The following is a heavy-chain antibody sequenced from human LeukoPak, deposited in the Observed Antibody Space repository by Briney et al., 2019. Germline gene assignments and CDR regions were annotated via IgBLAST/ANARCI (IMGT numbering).Heavy chain of an antibody. CDR2: ISGSGYST. CDR3: AHGTMYQLDY. D-gene: IGHD2-2*01. V-gene: IGHV3-23*01. Sequence: PGGSLRLSCAASGFSFSSYAMSWVRQAPGKGLEWVSAISGSGYSTYYADSVKGRFTISRDNSKNTLYLQMNSLRAEDTAVYYCAHGTMYQLDYWGQGTLVTVSS. CDR1: GFSFSSYA. J-gene: IGHJ4*02.